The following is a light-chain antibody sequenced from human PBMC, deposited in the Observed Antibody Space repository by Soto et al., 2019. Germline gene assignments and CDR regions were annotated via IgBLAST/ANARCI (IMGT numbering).Light chain of an antibody. CDR2: EVS. J-gene: IGLJ1*01. V-gene: IGLV2-18*02. CDR3: SSYTSSSTYV. CDR1: SSDVGSYNR. Sequence: QSVLTQPPSVSGSPGQSATISCTGTSSDVGSYNRVSWYEQPPGTTPKHMIYEVSNRPSGVPDRLSGSKSGNTASLIISGLQAEDEAEYYCSSYTSSSTYVFGTGTKVTVL.